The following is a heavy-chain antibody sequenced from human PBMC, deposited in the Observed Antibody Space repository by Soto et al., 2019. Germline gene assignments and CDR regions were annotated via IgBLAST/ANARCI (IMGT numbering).Heavy chain of an antibody. CDR2: IYWDDDK. V-gene: IGHV2-5*02. D-gene: IGHD6-6*01. CDR1: GFSLSTSGVG. CDR3: ARRYSSSSPLYYFDY. J-gene: IGHJ4*02. Sequence: SGPTLVKPTQTLTLTCTFSGFSLSTSGVGVGWIRQPPGKALEWLALIYWDDDKRYSPSLKSRLTITKDTSKNQVVLTMTNMDPVDTATYYCARRYSSSSPLYYFDYWGEGTLVTVSS.